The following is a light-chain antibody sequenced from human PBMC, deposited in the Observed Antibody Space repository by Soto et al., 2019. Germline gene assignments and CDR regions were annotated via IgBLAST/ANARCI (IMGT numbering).Light chain of an antibody. CDR1: SSDVGAYNY. Sequence: QSVLTQPASVSGSPGQSITISCTGTSSDVGAYNYVSWYQQYPGKAPRLMISEVTSRPSGISNRFSGSKSGNSASLTISGLQAEDEADYYCSSYTGSSTLYVFGTGTK. CDR2: EVT. V-gene: IGLV2-14*01. J-gene: IGLJ1*01. CDR3: SSYTGSSTLYV.